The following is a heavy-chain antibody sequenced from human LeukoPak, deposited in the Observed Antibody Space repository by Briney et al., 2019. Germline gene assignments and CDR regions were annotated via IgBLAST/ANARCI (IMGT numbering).Heavy chain of an antibody. CDR2: VYASGTT. CDR3: ARRYSTGPFDS. V-gene: IGHV4-4*07. D-gene: IGHD5-12*01. Sequence: PSETLSLTCTVSGGSIGSYYWSWIRQPAGKGLEWIGHVYASGTTNYNPSLKSRVTMSVDTFKSQFSLKLRSMTAADTAVYYCARRYSTGPFDSWGQGTRVTVSS. J-gene: IGHJ4*02. CDR1: GGSIGSYY.